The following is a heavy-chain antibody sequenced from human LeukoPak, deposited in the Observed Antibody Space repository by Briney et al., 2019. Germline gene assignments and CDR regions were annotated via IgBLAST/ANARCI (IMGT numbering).Heavy chain of an antibody. D-gene: IGHD5-18*01. J-gene: IGHJ4*02. Sequence: ASVKVSCKASGGTFSSNAISWVRQAPGQGLEWMGGIIPIFGTANYAQKFQGRVTITADESTSTAYMELSSLRSEDTAVYYCARISGYSYGFDYWGQGTLVTVSS. V-gene: IGHV1-69*13. CDR1: GGTFSSNA. CDR2: IIPIFGTA. CDR3: ARISGYSYGFDY.